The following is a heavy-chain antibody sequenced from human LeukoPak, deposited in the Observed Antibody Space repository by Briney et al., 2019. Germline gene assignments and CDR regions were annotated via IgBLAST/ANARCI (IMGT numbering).Heavy chain of an antibody. CDR1: GGSISSGGYY. CDR2: IYYSGST. Sequence: SQTLSLTCTVSGGSISSGGYYWSWIRQHPGKGLEWIGYIYYSGSTNYNPSLKSRVIISVDTSKNQFSLKLSSVTAADTAVYYCARHIRGQWLGIDYWGQGTLVTVSS. D-gene: IGHD6-19*01. CDR3: ARHIRGQWLGIDY. J-gene: IGHJ4*02. V-gene: IGHV4-31*03.